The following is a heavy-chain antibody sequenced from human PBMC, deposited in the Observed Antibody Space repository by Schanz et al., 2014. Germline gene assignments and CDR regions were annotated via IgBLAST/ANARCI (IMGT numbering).Heavy chain of an antibody. D-gene: IGHD6-13*01. Sequence: QVQLVQSGAEVKKPGASVKVSCKASGYTFTSYGISWVRQAPGQGLEWMGQINPNSGATIYAQNFQGRVTMTRDTSISTAYMELSRLRSDDTAVYYCARDGVDAAAGGNYWGQGTLVTVSS. CDR2: INPNSGAT. CDR1: GYTFTSYG. J-gene: IGHJ4*02. V-gene: IGHV1-2*06. CDR3: ARDGVDAAAGGNY.